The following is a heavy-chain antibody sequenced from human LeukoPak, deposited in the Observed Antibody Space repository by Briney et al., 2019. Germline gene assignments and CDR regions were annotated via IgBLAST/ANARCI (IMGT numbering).Heavy chain of an antibody. Sequence: GGSLRLSCAASGFTVYSNYMGWVRQAPGKGLEWVSVIYSGGNTYYADSVKGRFTISRDISRNTMDLQMNSLRAEDTAVYYCAKCESSSWYGIDSWGQGTLVTVPS. CDR2: IYSGGNT. J-gene: IGHJ4*02. CDR3: AKCESSSWYGIDS. CDR1: GFTVYSNY. V-gene: IGHV3-53*01. D-gene: IGHD6-13*01.